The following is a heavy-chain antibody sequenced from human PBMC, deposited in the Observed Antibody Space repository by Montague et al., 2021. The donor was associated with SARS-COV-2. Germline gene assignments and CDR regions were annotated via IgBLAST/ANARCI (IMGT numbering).Heavy chain of an antibody. D-gene: IGHD2-8*01. CDR3: WMGGGNGVFDL. Sequence: SETLSLTCAVSGGSFSDYYWSWIRQPPGKGLEWIGLEWIGEIQHSRIINYNPSLKSRVTISVDASRNQLSLNLSSVTAADTAVYYCWMGGGNGVFDLWGQGTMVTVSS. V-gene: IGHV4-34*01. CDR2: IQHSRII. CDR1: GGSFSDYY. J-gene: IGHJ3*01.